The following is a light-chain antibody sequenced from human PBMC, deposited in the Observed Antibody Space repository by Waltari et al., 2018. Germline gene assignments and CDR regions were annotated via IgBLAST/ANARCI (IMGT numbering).Light chain of an antibody. Sequence: EIVLTQSPGTLSLSPGERATLSCRASQSVTNNYFAWYQKNPGQAPRLLIYGVSNRATGIPDRLSGSGSETDFTLTISRLEPEDFAVYYCQQYSNSWTFGQGTKVEIK. V-gene: IGKV3-20*01. CDR2: GVS. CDR1: QSVTNNY. J-gene: IGKJ1*01. CDR3: QQYSNSWT.